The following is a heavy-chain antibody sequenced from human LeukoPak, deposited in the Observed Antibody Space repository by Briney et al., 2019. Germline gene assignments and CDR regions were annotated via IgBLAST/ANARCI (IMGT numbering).Heavy chain of an antibody. J-gene: IGHJ5*01. V-gene: IGHV1-18*04. CDR3: ARDFWNFDDSGGYNRDFDS. Sequence: ASVKVSCKATSYISWVRQAPGQGLEWMAWIGSYEGDTYSPQNFRDRLTVTSDTSTGTVYLHLRSLRPDDTAVYYCARDFWNFDDSGGYNRDFDSWGQGTLVTVSS. D-gene: IGHD1-1*01. CDR1: TSY. CDR2: IGSYEGDT.